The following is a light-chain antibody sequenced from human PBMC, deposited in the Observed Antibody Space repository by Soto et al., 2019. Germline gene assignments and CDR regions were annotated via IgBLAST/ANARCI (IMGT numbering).Light chain of an antibody. CDR1: QSISSY. V-gene: IGKV1-17*01. J-gene: IGKJ1*01. CDR2: EAS. Sequence: DIHMTQSPSSLSASVLDRVTITCLASQSISSYLNWYQQKPGKAPKLLIYEASSLESGVPSRFSGSGSGTDFTLTISSLQPEDFATYYCLQHNTYPRTFGQGTKVDIK. CDR3: LQHNTYPRT.